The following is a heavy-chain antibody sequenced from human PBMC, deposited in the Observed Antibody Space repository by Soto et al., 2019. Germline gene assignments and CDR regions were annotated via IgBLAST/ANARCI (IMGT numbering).Heavy chain of an antibody. CDR3: ASNGGLFDL. J-gene: IGHJ3*01. CDR2: IIPILGIA. V-gene: IGHV1-69*02. Sequence: QFQLVQSGAEVKKPGSSVKVSCKASGGTFSSYTISWVRQAPGQGREWMGRIIPILGIANYAQKFQGRVTXXEDNATRTAYMEVSSLRSEDTAVYYCASNGGLFDLWGQGTMVTVSS. D-gene: IGHD6-25*01. CDR1: GGTFSSYT.